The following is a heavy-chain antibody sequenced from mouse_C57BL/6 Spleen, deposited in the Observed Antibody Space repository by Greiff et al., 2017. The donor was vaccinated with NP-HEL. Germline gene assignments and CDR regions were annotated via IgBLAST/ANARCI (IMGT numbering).Heavy chain of an antibody. J-gene: IGHJ3*01. Sequence: VQLQQSGAELARPGASVKLSCKASGYTFTSYGISWVKQRTGQGLEWSGEIYPRSGNSYYNEKFKGKATLTADKSSSTAYMELLSLTSEDSAVYFCARHYSNYGWFAYWGQGTLVTVSA. D-gene: IGHD2-5*01. V-gene: IGHV1-81*01. CDR1: GYTFTSYG. CDR2: IYPRSGNS. CDR3: ARHYSNYGWFAY.